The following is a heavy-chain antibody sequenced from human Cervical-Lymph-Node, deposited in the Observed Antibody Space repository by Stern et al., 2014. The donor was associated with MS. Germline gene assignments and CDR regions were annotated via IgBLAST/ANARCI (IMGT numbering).Heavy chain of an antibody. Sequence: EVQLVESGGGLVKPGGSLRLSCAASGFRFRSFTMNWMRQAPGKGLECVSSISPGSNYIYYADSVKGRFTVSRDNARDSLYLQMSSLRAEDTAIYFCAKDIHYYDSETYYTPSGGADSWGQGTVVSVSS. CDR1: GFRFRSFT. D-gene: IGHD3-10*01. V-gene: IGHV3-21*02. J-gene: IGHJ4*02. CDR3: AKDIHYYDSETYYTPSGGADS. CDR2: ISPGSNYI.